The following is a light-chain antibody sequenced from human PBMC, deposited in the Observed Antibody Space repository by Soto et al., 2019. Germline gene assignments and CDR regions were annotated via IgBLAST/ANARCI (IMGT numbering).Light chain of an antibody. Sequence: QSVLTQPPSVSAAPGQKGTISCSGSSSNIGGNSVSWYQQLLGTAPKLLIYDDNKRPSGIPDRFSGSKSGTSATLGITGFQTGDGADYYCGSWDSSLSAYVFGTGTKVTVL. V-gene: IGLV1-51*01. J-gene: IGLJ1*01. CDR1: SSNIGGNS. CDR3: GSWDSSLSAYV. CDR2: DDN.